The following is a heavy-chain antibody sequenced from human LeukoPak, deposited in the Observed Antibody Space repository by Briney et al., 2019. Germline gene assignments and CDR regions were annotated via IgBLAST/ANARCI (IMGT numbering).Heavy chain of an antibody. V-gene: IGHV3-11*04. CDR3: AREPAGAAGYYYYYMDV. CDR2: ISSSGSTI. Sequence: GGSLRLSCAASGFTFSDYYMSWIRQAPGKGLEWVSYISSSGSTIHYADSVKGRFTISRDNAKNSLYLQMNSLRAEDTAVYYCAREPAGAAGYYYYYMDVWGKGTTVTISS. J-gene: IGHJ6*03. CDR1: GFTFSDYY. D-gene: IGHD6-13*01.